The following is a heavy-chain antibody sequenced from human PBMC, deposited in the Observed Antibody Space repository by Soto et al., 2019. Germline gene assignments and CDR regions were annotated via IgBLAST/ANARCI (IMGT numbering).Heavy chain of an antibody. V-gene: IGHV3-21*01. J-gene: IGHJ6*02. D-gene: IGHD3-9*01. CDR1: GFTFSSYS. Sequence: GGSLRLSCAASGFTFSSYSMNWVRQAPGKGLEWVSSISSSSSYIYYADSVKGRFTISRDNAKNSLYLQMNSLRAEDTAVYYCARGSDTYYYGMDVWGQGTTVTVSS. CDR2: ISSSSSYI. CDR3: ARGSDTYYYGMDV.